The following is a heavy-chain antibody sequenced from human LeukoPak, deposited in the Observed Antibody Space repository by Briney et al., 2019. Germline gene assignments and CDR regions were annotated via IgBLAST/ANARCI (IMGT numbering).Heavy chain of an antibody. CDR2: INWNGGST. D-gene: IGHD6-19*01. Sequence: GGSLRLSCAASGFTFDDYGMSWVRQAPGKGLEWVSGINWNGGSTGYADSVKGRFTISRDNAKNSLYLQMNSLRAEDTALYYCARVSLSGGYSSGWYYFDYWGQGTLVTVSS. CDR1: GFTFDDYG. J-gene: IGHJ4*02. CDR3: ARVSLSGGYSSGWYYFDY. V-gene: IGHV3-20*04.